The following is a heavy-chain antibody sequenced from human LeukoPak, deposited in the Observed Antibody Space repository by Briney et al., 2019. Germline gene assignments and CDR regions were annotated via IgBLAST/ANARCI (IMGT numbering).Heavy chain of an antibody. CDR3: ARNHDYNYAFDI. CDR1: GFSVSNNY. J-gene: IGHJ3*02. Sequence: GGSLRLSCAASGFSVSNNYMNWVRQAPGKGLEWVSIIYSGGRTSYADSVKGRFTLSRDNSKNTLYLQLSSLRAEDTAVYYCARNHDYNYAFDIWGQGTMVTVSS. V-gene: IGHV3-66*01. CDR2: IYSGGRT. D-gene: IGHD5-24*01.